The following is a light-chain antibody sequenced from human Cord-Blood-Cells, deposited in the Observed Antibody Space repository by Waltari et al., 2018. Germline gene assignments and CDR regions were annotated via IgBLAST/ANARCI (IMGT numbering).Light chain of an antibody. CDR3: QQSYSTPYT. Sequence: DIQMTQSPSSLPPPVGARVTITRRASQSISSNLNWYQQKPGKAPKLLIYAASSLQSGVPSRFSGSGSVTDFTLTINSLLPEHCATYCCQQSYSTPYTFGQGTKLEIK. J-gene: IGKJ2*01. CDR2: AAS. CDR1: QSISSN. V-gene: IGKV1-39*01.